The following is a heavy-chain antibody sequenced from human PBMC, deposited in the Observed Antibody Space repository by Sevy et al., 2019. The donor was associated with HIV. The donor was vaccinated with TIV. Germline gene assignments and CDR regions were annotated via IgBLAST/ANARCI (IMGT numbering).Heavy chain of an antibody. V-gene: IGHV4-34*01. CDR3: ARGKNFFGAFDV. J-gene: IGHJ3*01. D-gene: IGHD3-3*01. CDR2: INPSGSS. CDR1: GGSVSDHY. Sequence: SETLSLTCSVSGGSVSDHYWSWIRQPPGEGLEWIVEINPSGSSTYNSSLKSRLTISVDRSKNQFSLTVKSVTAADTGVYFCARGKNFFGAFDVWGQGTPVTVSS.